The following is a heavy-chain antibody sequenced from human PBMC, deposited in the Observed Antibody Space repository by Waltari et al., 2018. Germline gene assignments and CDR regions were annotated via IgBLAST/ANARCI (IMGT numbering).Heavy chain of an antibody. V-gene: IGHV1-3*04. Sequence: QVQLVQSGAEVEKPGASVKVSCMTSGYTFTNYGIHWVRQAPGQRLEWMGWINTDNGDTQFSPKFQIRLTFTSVTFAITVYMELSSLTSEDTSVYYCARGLHRTAWIVDYWGQGTLVTVSS. CDR1: GYTFTNYG. CDR2: INTDNGDT. CDR3: ARGLHRTAWIVDY. D-gene: IGHD1-1*01. J-gene: IGHJ4*02.